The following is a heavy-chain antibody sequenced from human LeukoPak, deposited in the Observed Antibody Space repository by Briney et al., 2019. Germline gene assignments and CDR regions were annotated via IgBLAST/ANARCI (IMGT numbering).Heavy chain of an antibody. CDR2: IYYSGST. CDR3: ARQETATYYDFWSGYLEYFDY. CDR1: GGSISSSGYY. Sequence: SETLSLTCTVSGGSISSSGYYWGWIRQPPGKGLEWIGSIYYSGSTYYNPSLKSRVTISVDTSKNQFSLKLSSVTAADTAVYYCARQETATYYDFWSGYLEYFDYWGQGTLVTVSS. D-gene: IGHD3-3*01. V-gene: IGHV4-39*01. J-gene: IGHJ4*02.